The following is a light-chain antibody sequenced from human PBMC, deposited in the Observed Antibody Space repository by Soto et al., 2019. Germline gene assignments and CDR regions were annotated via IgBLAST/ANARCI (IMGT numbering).Light chain of an antibody. J-gene: IGKJ3*01. CDR1: QGIRSF. CDR3: QKYNSAPV. V-gene: IGKV1-27*01. Sequence: DIQMTQSPTSLSASVGDRVTITCRASQGIRSFVAWYQQKPGKAPKLLIYAASTLKSGVPSWFSGSGSGTDFTLTISSLQPEDVATYSCQKYNSAPVFGPGTKVEIK. CDR2: AAS.